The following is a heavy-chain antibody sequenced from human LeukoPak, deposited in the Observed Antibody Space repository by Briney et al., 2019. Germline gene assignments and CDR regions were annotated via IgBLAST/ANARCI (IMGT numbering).Heavy chain of an antibody. J-gene: IGHJ3*02. V-gene: IGHV3-23*01. D-gene: IGHD5-18*01. CDR2: FSGSGGRT. CDR1: GFTFSSYD. CDR3: ARDAGGYQDAFDI. Sequence: GESLRLSCAASGFTFSSYDMSWVRQAPGRGLEWVSTFSGSGGRTYYADSVKGRFTISRDNSKNTLYLQMNSLRAEDTAVYYCARDAGGYQDAFDIWGQGTMVTVSS.